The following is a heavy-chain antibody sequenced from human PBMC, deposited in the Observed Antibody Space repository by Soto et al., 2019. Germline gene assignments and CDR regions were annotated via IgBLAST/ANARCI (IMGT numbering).Heavy chain of an antibody. Sequence: ASVKVSCKASGYTFTSYGISWVRLAPGQGLEWMGWISSYNGNTNYAQKVQGRVTMTTDTSTSTTYMELRSLRSDDTAVYYCARGPRYCSSTSCFSGVTWFDPWGQGTLVTVSS. CDR1: GYTFTSYG. CDR2: ISSYNGNT. CDR3: ARGPRYCSSTSCFSGVTWFDP. V-gene: IGHV1-18*04. D-gene: IGHD2-2*01. J-gene: IGHJ5*02.